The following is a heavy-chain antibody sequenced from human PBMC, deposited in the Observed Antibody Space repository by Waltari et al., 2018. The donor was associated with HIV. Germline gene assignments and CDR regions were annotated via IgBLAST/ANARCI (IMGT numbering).Heavy chain of an antibody. CDR3: ARRPDYGGDWFGS. Sequence: EVRLVQSGEEVKRPGDCLKISCKTSVYTFTNYWVGGLGQTEGKGREWIGVIYPHSSQVKYNPSFYGRGAISVDWSTKTVYLEWRTLTALDTGIYYCARRPDYGGDWFGSWGQGTPVTVSS. V-gene: IGHV5-51*03. CDR2: IYPHSSQV. J-gene: IGHJ5*01. D-gene: IGHD4-17*01. CDR1: VYTFTNYW.